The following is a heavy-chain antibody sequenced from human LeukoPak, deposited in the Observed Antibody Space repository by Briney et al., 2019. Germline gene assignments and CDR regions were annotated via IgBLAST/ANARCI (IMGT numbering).Heavy chain of an antibody. D-gene: IGHD5-24*01. CDR2: INPNSGGT. CDR1: GYTFTGYY. Sequence: AAVKVSCKASGYTFTGYYMHWVRQAPGQGLEWMGWINPNSGGTNYAQKFQGRVTMTRDMSISTAYMELSRLRSDDTAVYYCARDRKWLQLMCFDYWGQGTLVTV. CDR3: ARDRKWLQLMCFDY. J-gene: IGHJ4*02. V-gene: IGHV1-2*02.